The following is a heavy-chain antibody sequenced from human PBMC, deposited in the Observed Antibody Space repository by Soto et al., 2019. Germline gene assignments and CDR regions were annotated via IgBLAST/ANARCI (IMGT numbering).Heavy chain of an antibody. Sequence: ASVKVSCKASGGTFSSYAISWVRQAPGQGLEWMGGIIPIFGTANYAQKFQGRVTITADESTSTAYMELSSLRSEDTAVYYCARQSEKYYDFWSGYPSLIGWFDPWGQGTLVTVSS. CDR2: IIPIFGTA. V-gene: IGHV1-69*13. D-gene: IGHD3-3*01. J-gene: IGHJ5*02. CDR1: GGTFSSYA. CDR3: ARQSEKYYDFWSGYPSLIGWFDP.